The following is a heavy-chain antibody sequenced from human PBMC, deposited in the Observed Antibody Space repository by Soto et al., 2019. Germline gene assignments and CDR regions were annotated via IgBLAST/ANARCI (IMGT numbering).Heavy chain of an antibody. J-gene: IGHJ5*02. CDR2: ISYDGSNK. CDR3: AKDSEYYESSVLNWFDP. Sequence: QVQLVESGGGVVQPGRSLRLSCAASGFTFSSYGMQWVRQAPGKGLERVAVISYDGSNKYYADSVKGRFTISRDNSKNTLYLQKNSLRAEDTAVYYCAKDSEYYESSVLNWFDPWGQGTLVTVSS. V-gene: IGHV3-30*18. D-gene: IGHD3-22*01. CDR1: GFTFSSYG.